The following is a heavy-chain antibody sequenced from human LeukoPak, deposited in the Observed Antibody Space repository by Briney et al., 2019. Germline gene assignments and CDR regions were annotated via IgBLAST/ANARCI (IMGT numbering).Heavy chain of an antibody. CDR3: ARDLVLGYAPPSFDY. D-gene: IGHD5-12*01. V-gene: IGHV1-2*02. CDR2: IDPNSGGT. CDR1: GYTFSGYY. Sequence: GASVKVSCKASGYTFSGYYIHWVRQAPGQGLEWMGWIDPNSGGTKYAQKFQGRVTMTSDTSISTASMDLGSLRSDDTAVYYCARDLVLGYAPPSFDYWGQGTLVTVSS. J-gene: IGHJ4*02.